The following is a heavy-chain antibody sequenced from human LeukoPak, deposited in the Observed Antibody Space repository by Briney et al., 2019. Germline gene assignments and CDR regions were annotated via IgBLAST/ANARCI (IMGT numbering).Heavy chain of an antibody. Sequence: GGSLRLSCAASGFTFSSYSMSWVRQAPGKGLEWVSSISSSSSYIYYADSMKGRFTISRDNAKNSLYLQMNSLRAEDTAVYYCARAGPIMTTVIWFDPWGQGTLVTVSS. CDR3: ARAGPIMTTVIWFDP. D-gene: IGHD4-17*01. V-gene: IGHV3-21*01. CDR1: GFTFSSYS. CDR2: ISSSSSYI. J-gene: IGHJ5*02.